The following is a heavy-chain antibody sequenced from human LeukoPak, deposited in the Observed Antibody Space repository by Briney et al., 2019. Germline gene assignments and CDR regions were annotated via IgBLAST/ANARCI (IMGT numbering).Heavy chain of an antibody. V-gene: IGHV4-39*07. Sequence: SETLSLTCTVSGGSISSTSYSWGWIRQPPGKGLEWIGTIYYSGRTYYNPSLKSRVTISADTSKNQFSLKLSSVTAADTAVYSCARDPGIATAGTGYYFDSWGQGTLVIVSS. D-gene: IGHD6-13*01. CDR2: IYYSGRT. J-gene: IGHJ4*02. CDR1: GGSISSTSYS. CDR3: ARDPGIATAGTGYYFDS.